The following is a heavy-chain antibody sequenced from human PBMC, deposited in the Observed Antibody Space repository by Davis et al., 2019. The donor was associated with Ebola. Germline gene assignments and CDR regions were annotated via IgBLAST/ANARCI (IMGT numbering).Heavy chain of an antibody. CDR1: GGTFSSYA. Sequence: ASVKVSCKASGGTFSSYAISWARQAPGQGLEWMGWISAYNGNTNYAQKVQGRVTMTTDTSTGTAYLDLRSLRSDDTAVYFCARTSIVGTTTTASDIWGQGTLVTVSS. CDR2: ISAYNGNT. J-gene: IGHJ3*02. D-gene: IGHD1-26*01. V-gene: IGHV1-18*01. CDR3: ARTSIVGTTTTASDI.